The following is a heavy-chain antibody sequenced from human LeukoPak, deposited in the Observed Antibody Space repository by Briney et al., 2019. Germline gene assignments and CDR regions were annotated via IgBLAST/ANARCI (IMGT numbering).Heavy chain of an antibody. D-gene: IGHD4-23*01. V-gene: IGHV3-7*01. CDR1: GFTFREYW. Sequence: GGALRLSLSGSGFTFREYWVMLVRQAPGEGLGVGGNIRQDDSEKNYVDSVKGRFTISRDDAKSSLYLQMNSLRAEDTAIYYCATDRKVGTWDPRFNYWGQGTLVTVSS. CDR3: ATDRKVGTWDPRFNY. J-gene: IGHJ4*02. CDR2: IRQDDSEK.